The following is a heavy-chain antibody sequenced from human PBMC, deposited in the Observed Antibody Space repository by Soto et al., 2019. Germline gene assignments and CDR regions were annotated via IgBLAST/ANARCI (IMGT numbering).Heavy chain of an antibody. CDR3: ARWGTTGGLDV. Sequence: QVQLVESGGGVVQPGTSLRLSCVGSGFTFRSYVIHWVRQAPGKGLEWVALTSYDGSNNFYGDSVKGRFTISRHNSRNKVELQMDSLTFEATALYYCARWGTTGGLDVWGQGTLVSVSS. J-gene: IGHJ4*02. D-gene: IGHD3-16*01. CDR2: TSYDGSNN. CDR1: GFTFRSYV. V-gene: IGHV3-33*05.